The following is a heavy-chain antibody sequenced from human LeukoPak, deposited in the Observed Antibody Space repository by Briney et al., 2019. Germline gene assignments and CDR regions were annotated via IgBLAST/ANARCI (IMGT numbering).Heavy chain of an antibody. V-gene: IGHV3-30*02. CDR1: GFTFSSYG. J-gene: IGHJ5*02. D-gene: IGHD1-7*01. CDR2: IRYDGSNK. Sequence: AGGSLRLSCAASGFTFSSYGMHWVRQAPGKGLEWVAFIRYDGSNKYYADSVKGRFTISRDNSKNTLYLQMNSLRAEDTAVYYCAKTWNYNNWFDPWGQGTLVTVSS. CDR3: AKTWNYNNWFDP.